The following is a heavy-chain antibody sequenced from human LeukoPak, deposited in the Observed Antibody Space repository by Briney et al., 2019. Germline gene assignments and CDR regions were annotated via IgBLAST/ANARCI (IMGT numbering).Heavy chain of an antibody. Sequence: GASVKVSCKASGYSFTGNYMHWVRQAPGQGLEWMGWINPNSGDTNFAQKFQGRVTMTRDTSISTVYMELSRLKSDDTAVYYCARSGPMAYFDYWGQGTLVTVSS. CDR1: GYSFTGNY. V-gene: IGHV1-2*02. CDR2: INPNSGDT. D-gene: IGHD5-24*01. J-gene: IGHJ4*02. CDR3: ARSGPMAYFDY.